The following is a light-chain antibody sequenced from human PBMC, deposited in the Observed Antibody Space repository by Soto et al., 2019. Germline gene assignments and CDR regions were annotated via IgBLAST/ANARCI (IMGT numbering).Light chain of an antibody. CDR2: STN. CDR3: VLYMGSGTVA. J-gene: IGLJ2*01. V-gene: IGLV8-61*01. CDR1: SGSVSTSYY. Sequence: QTVVTQEPSFSVSPGRTVTLTRGLSSGSVSTSYYPSWYQQTPGQAPRTLIYSTNTRSSGVRDRFSGSILGNKAGLTITRAQADDDSDYYCVLYMGSGTVAFGGGSTLTV.